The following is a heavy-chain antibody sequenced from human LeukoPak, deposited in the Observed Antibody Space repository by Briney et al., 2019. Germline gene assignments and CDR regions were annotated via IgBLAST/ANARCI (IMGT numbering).Heavy chain of an antibody. D-gene: IGHD4-17*01. Sequence: SETLSLTCAVYGGSFSGFYWSWIRQPPGKGLEWIGEINHSGSTNYNPSLKSRVTISVDTSKNQFALKLSSVTAADTAVYYCARGTMTTVTYYFDYWGQGTLVTVSS. J-gene: IGHJ4*02. CDR1: GGSFSGFY. V-gene: IGHV4-34*01. CDR2: INHSGST. CDR3: ARGTMTTVTYYFDY.